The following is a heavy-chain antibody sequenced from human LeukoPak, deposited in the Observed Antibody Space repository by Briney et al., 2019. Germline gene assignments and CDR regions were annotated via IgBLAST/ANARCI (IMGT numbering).Heavy chain of an antibody. J-gene: IGHJ4*02. CDR3: ARHEFVGATVFDY. Sequence: SETLSLTCTVSGGSISSSSYYWGWIRQPPGKVLEWIGSIYYSGSTYYNPSLKSRVTISVDTSKNQFSLKLSSVTAADTAVYYCARHEFVGATVFDYWGQGTLVTVSS. V-gene: IGHV4-39*01. CDR2: IYYSGST. CDR1: GGSISSSSYY. D-gene: IGHD1-26*01.